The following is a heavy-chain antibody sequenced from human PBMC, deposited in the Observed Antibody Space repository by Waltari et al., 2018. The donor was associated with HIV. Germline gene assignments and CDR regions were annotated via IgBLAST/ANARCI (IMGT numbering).Heavy chain of an antibody. Sequence: EVQLVESGGGLVQPGGSLKLSCAASGFTFSDSILHWVRQASGKGLEWVGRIGSKGSSYATAYGASVKGRFTISRDDSKRTAYLQMNSLKTEDTAVYYCTRPADTATNFYGVDVWGQGTTVTVSS. J-gene: IGHJ6*02. V-gene: IGHV3-73*01. CDR2: IGSKGSSYAT. CDR1: GFTFSDSI. CDR3: TRPADTATNFYGVDV. D-gene: IGHD5-18*01.